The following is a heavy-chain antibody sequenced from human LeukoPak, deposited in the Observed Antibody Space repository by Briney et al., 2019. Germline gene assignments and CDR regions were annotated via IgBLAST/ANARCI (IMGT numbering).Heavy chain of an antibody. V-gene: IGHV3-64D*06. Sequence: GGSLRLSCSASGFTFSSYAMHWVRQAPGKELEYVSSISSNGGSTYYADSVKGRFTISRDNSKNTLFLQMSSLRTEDTAVYYCASPYSGYDYNFDHWGQGTLVTVSS. CDR3: ASPYSGYDYNFDH. D-gene: IGHD5-12*01. J-gene: IGHJ4*02. CDR1: GFTFSSYA. CDR2: ISSNGGST.